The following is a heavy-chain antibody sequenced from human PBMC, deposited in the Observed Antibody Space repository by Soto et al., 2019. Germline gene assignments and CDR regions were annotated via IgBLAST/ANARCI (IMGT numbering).Heavy chain of an antibody. CDR2: IYYSGST. V-gene: IGHV4-59*08. D-gene: IGHD2-15*01. Sequence: SETLSLTCTVSGGSISSYYWSWIRQPPGKGLEWIGYIYYSGSTNYNPSLKSRVTTSVDTSKNQFSLKLTSVTAADTAVYYCARRACSGGSCLFDYWGQGTLVTVSS. CDR1: GGSISSYY. CDR3: ARRACSGGSCLFDY. J-gene: IGHJ4*02.